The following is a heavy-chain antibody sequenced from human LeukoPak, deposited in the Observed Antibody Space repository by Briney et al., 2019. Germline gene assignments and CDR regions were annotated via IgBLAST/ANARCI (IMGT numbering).Heavy chain of an antibody. Sequence: GGSLRLSCAASGFPFNAYWMTWVRQAPGKGLEWVANIRQDGDTKYYVDSVKGRFTISRDNAKNSLYLQMNSLRAEDTAVYYCARGHFYFDYWGQGTVVTVSS. J-gene: IGHJ4*02. CDR3: ARGHFYFDY. D-gene: IGHD3-3*02. CDR2: IRQDGDTK. V-gene: IGHV3-7*01. CDR1: GFPFNAYW.